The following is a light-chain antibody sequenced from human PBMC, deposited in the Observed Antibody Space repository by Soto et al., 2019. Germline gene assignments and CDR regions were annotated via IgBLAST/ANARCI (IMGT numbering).Light chain of an antibody. J-gene: IGKJ2*01. V-gene: IGKV3-20*01. CDR1: QSVSNNY. Sequence: EVVLTQSPGTLSLSPGERATLSCRASQSVSNNYFAWYQQKPGQAPRLLIFGSSDRAAGIPDRFSGSGSGTDFTLTISRLEPEDFAVYYCQQYCSSYPYTFGHGTTVESK. CDR3: QQYCSSYPYT. CDR2: GSS.